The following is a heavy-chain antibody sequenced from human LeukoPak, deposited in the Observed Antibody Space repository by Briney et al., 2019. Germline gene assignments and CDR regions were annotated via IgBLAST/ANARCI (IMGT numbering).Heavy chain of an antibody. CDR3: ARDSRGHSGYDLDY. V-gene: IGHV4-61*01. CDR1: GGSISSSSAY. J-gene: IGHJ4*02. CDR2: IYYSGIT. Sequence: PSETLSLTCTVSGGSISSSSAYWGWIRQPPGKGLEWIGYIYYSGITNYNPSLKSRVTMSVDTSKNQFSLKLSSVTAADTAIYYCARDSRGHSGYDLDYWGQGTLVTVSS. D-gene: IGHD5-12*01.